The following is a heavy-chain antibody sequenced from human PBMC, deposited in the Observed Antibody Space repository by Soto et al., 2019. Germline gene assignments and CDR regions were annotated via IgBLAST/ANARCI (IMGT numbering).Heavy chain of an antibody. J-gene: IGHJ6*02. CDR1: GFTFASFW. CDR2: IKADGSEK. CDR3: GRDEVRNGVGV. V-gene: IGHV3-7*01. Sequence: GGSLRLSCVSSGFTFASFWMIWVRQAPGKGLEWVANIKADGSEKRYLYSVKGRVTISRDNANNLVYLQMNSLRAEDTALYFCGRDEVRNGVGVWGQGTTVTVSS.